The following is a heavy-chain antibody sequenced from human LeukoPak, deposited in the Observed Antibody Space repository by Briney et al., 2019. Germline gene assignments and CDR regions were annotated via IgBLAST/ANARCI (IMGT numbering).Heavy chain of an antibody. CDR2: IYYSGST. V-gene: IGHV4-39*01. CDR3: ARGQWAGLYYGMDV. CDR1: GGSISSSSYY. Sequence: SETLSLTCTVSGGSISSSSYYWGWIRQPPGKGLEWIGSIYYSGSTYYNPSLKSRVTISVDTSKNQFSLKLSSVTAADTAVYYCARGQWAGLYYGMDVWGQGTTVTVSS. D-gene: IGHD1-26*01. J-gene: IGHJ6*02.